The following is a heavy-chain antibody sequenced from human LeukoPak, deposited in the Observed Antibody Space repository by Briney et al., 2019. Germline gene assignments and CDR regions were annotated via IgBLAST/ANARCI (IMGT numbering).Heavy chain of an antibody. J-gene: IGHJ6*02. D-gene: IGHD4-17*01. CDR3: AKGLTTVTPYYYYYGMDV. CDR1: GFTVSSNY. CDR2: ISGSGGST. V-gene: IGHV3-23*01. Sequence: PGGSLRLSCAASGFTVSSNYMSWVRQAPGKGLEWVSAISGSGGSTYYADSVKGRFTISRDNSKNTLYLQMNSLRAEDTAVYYCAKGLTTVTPYYYYYGMDVWGQGTTVTVSS.